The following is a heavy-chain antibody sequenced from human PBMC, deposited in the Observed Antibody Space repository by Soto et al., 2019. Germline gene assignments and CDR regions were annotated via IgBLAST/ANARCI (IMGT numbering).Heavy chain of an antibody. V-gene: IGHV4-34*01. Sequence: SETLSLTCAVYGGSFIGYYWSWIRQPPGKGLEWIGEINHSGSTNYNPSLKSRVTISVDTSKNQFSLKLSSVTAADTAVYYCARGLDIAARYYYYGMDVWGQGTTVTVSS. CDR3: ARGLDIAARYYYYGMDV. J-gene: IGHJ6*02. CDR1: GGSFIGYY. CDR2: INHSGST. D-gene: IGHD6-6*01.